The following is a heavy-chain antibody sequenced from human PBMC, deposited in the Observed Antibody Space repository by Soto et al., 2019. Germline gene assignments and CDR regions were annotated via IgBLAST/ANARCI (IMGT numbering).Heavy chain of an antibody. V-gene: IGHV3-21*01. Sequence: EVQLVESGGGLVKPGGSLRLSCAASGFTFSSYSMNWVRQAPGKGLEWVSSISSSSSYIYYADSVKGRFTISRDNAKXXXXXXXXXXXXXXXXXXXXXXXXXXXXGTLFDYWGQGTLVTVSS. D-gene: IGHD6-13*01. J-gene: IGHJ4*02. CDR2: ISSSSSYI. CDR1: GFTFSSYS. CDR3: XXXXXXXXGTLFDY.